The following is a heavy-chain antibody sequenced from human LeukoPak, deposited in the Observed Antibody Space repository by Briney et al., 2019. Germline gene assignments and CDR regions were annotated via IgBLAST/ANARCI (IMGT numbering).Heavy chain of an antibody. CDR2: ISYDGSNK. J-gene: IGHJ4*02. CDR1: GFTFSSYA. CDR3: ARHAGRQGGFDY. D-gene: IGHD3-10*01. V-gene: IGHV3-30-3*01. Sequence: PGGSLRLSCAASGFTFSSYAMHWVRQAPGKGLEWVAVISYDGSNKYYADSVKGRFTISRDNSKNTLYLQMNSLRAEDTAVYYCARHAGRQGGFDYWGQGTLVTVSS.